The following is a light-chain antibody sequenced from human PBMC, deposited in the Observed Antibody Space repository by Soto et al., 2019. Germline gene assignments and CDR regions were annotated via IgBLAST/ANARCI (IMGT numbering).Light chain of an antibody. Sequence: DIQMTQSPSSLSASVGDRVTITCRASQSTSSFLNWYQQKPGKAPELLIYAASSLQSGVPSRFSGSGSGTDFALTINSLQPEDFATYYCQQSYSIPITFGQGTRLEIK. CDR2: AAS. J-gene: IGKJ5*01. CDR3: QQSYSIPIT. V-gene: IGKV1-39*01. CDR1: QSTSSF.